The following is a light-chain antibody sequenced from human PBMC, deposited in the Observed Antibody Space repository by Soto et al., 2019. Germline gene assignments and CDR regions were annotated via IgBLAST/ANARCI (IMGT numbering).Light chain of an antibody. V-gene: IGKV3-11*01. CDR1: QSVSSE. Sequence: EIVLTQSPATLSLSPGERATRSCRASQSVSSELAWYQQKTGQAPRLLIYEASNRATGIPARFSGSGSGTDFILTISSLEPEDFALYYCQQRANWPFTFGGGTQVEIK. CDR2: EAS. J-gene: IGKJ4*01. CDR3: QQRANWPFT.